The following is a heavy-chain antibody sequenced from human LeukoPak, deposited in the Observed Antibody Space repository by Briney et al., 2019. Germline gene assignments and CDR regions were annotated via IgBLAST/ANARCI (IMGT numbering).Heavy chain of an antibody. CDR2: IYYSGST. Sequence: PSETLSLTCTVCGGPISSYYWRWIRQPPGKGLEWIGYIYYSGSTNYIPSLKSRVTISVDTTKNQFSLTLSSVTAADTAVYYCARRRMELLDYWGQGTLVTVSS. V-gene: IGHV4-59*08. J-gene: IGHJ4*02. D-gene: IGHD1-26*01. CDR3: ARRRMELLDY. CDR1: GGPISSYY.